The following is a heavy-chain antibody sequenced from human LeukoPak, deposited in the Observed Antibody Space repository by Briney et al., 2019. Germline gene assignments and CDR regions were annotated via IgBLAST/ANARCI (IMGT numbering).Heavy chain of an antibody. CDR3: ARDEAQLWSFDY. Sequence: ASVKVSCKASGYTLTSYYMHWVRQAPGQGLEWMGIINPSGGSTSYAQKFQGRVTMTRDMSTSTVYMELSSLRSEDTAVYYCARDEAQLWSFDYWGQGTLVTVSS. J-gene: IGHJ4*02. V-gene: IGHV1-46*01. D-gene: IGHD5-18*01. CDR1: GYTLTSYY. CDR2: INPSGGST.